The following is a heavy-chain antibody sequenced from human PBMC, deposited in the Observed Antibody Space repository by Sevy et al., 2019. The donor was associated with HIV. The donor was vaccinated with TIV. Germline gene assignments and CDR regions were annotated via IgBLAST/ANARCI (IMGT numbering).Heavy chain of an antibody. D-gene: IGHD3-22*01. CDR3: ASRPRNYYDSSGYLYDY. J-gene: IGHJ4*02. CDR1: GGSISSGDYY. Sequence: SETLSLTCTVSGGSISSGDYYWSWIRQPPGKGLEWIGYIYYSGSTYYNPSLKSRVTISVDTSKNQFSLKLSSVTAADTAVYYCASRPRNYYDSSGYLYDYWGQGILVTVSS. V-gene: IGHV4-30-4*01. CDR2: IYYSGST.